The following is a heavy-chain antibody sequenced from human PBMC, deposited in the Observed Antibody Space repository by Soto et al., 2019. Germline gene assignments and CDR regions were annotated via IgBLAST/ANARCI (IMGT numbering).Heavy chain of an antibody. J-gene: IGHJ4*02. V-gene: IGHV1-69*13. CDR2: IIPIFGTA. CDR1: GGTFSSYA. Sequence: GASVKVSCKASGGTFSSYAISWVRQAPGQGLEWMGGIIPIFGTANYAQKFQGRVTIDADESTSTAYMELSSLRSEDTAVYYCARRRITIFGVVTHFDYWGQGTLVTVSP. CDR3: ARRRITIFGVVTHFDY. D-gene: IGHD3-3*01.